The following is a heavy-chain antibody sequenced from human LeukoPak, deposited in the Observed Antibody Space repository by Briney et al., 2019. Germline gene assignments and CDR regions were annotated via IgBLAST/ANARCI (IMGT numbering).Heavy chain of an antibody. CDR1: GFTVSSNY. CDR2: IYSGGST. J-gene: IGHJ4*02. Sequence: PGGSLRLSCAASGFTVSSNYMSWVRQAPRKGLGWVSVIYSGGSTYYADSVKGRFTISRDNSKNTLYLQMNGLRAEDTAVYYCARSSSGWDFDYWGQGTLVTVSS. CDR3: ARSSSGWDFDY. D-gene: IGHD6-19*01. V-gene: IGHV3-53*01.